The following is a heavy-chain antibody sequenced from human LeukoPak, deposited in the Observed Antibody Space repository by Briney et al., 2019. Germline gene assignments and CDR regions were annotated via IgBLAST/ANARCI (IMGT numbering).Heavy chain of an antibody. CDR1: GYTFTSYY. Sequence: GASVKVSCKASGYTFTSYYMHWVRQAPGQGLEWMGIINPSGGSPSYAQKFQGRVTMTRDTSTSTVYMELSSLRSEDTAVYYCAREQLSWPRGNWFDPWGQGTLVTVSS. V-gene: IGHV1-46*01. CDR3: AREQLSWPRGNWFDP. D-gene: IGHD6-13*01. CDR2: INPSGGSP. J-gene: IGHJ5*02.